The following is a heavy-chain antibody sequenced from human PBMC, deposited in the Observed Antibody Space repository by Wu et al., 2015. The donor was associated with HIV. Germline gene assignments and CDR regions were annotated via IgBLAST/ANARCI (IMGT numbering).Heavy chain of an antibody. D-gene: IGHD2-15*01. Sequence: QVQLVQSGAEVKKPGSSVKVSCKASGGTFSSYAISWARQAPGQGLEWMGGIIPIFGTANYAQKFQGRVTITTDESTSTAYMELSSLRSEDTAVYYCARDGNCSGGSCYSDWFDPWGQGTLVTVSS. J-gene: IGHJ5*02. CDR3: ARDGNCSGGSCYSDWFDP. V-gene: IGHV1-69*05. CDR1: GGTFSSYA. CDR2: IIPIFGTA.